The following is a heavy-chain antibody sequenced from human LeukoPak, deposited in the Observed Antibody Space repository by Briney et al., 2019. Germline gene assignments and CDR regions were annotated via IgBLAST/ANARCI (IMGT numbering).Heavy chain of an antibody. J-gene: IGHJ4*02. CDR3: ATDRATQYFDY. D-gene: IGHD2-15*01. Sequence: GGSLRLSCAASGFTFSSYGMHWVRQAPGKGLEWVAVISYDGSNKCYADSVKGRFSISRDNSKNTLYLQMNSLRAEDTAVYYCATDRATQYFDYWGQGTLVSVSS. CDR2: ISYDGSNK. V-gene: IGHV3-30*03. CDR1: GFTFSSYG.